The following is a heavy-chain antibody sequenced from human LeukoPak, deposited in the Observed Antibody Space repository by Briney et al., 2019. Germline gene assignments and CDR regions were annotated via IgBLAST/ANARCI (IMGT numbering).Heavy chain of an antibody. CDR1: GYTLTKLS. CDR2: FDPEDGKT. D-gene: IGHD3-9*01. CDR3: ATGYLVTAGLMDV. Sequence: ASVKVSCKVSGYTLTKLSMFWVRQAPGKGLEWMGSFDPEDGKTVYAQKFQGRVTMTEDTSTDTAYMELSSLRSEDTAVYYCATGYLVTAGLMDVWGQGTTVTVSS. V-gene: IGHV1-24*01. J-gene: IGHJ6*02.